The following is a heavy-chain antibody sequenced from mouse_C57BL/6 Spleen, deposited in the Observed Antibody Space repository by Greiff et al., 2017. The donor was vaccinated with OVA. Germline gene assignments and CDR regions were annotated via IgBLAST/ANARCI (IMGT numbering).Heavy chain of an antibody. D-gene: IGHD3-2*02. Sequence: EVQRVESGGGLVKPGGSLKLSCAASGFTFSSYAMSWVRQTPEKRLEWVATISDGGSYTYYPDNVKGRFTISRDNAKNNLYLQMSHLKSEDTAMYYCARDLAQATCAYWGQGTLVTVSA. J-gene: IGHJ3*01. CDR3: ARDLAQATCAY. V-gene: IGHV5-4*01. CDR2: ISDGGSYT. CDR1: GFTFSSYA.